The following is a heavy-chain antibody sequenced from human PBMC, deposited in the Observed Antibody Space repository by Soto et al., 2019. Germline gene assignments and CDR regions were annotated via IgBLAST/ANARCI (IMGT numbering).Heavy chain of an antibody. CDR1: GGTFSSYA. CDR2: LIPIFGTA. J-gene: IGHJ5*02. D-gene: IGHD2-8*02. CDR3: AGDAYCAGGSSPSSTEFDP. Sequence: SVKVSCKASGGTFSSYAISWVRQSPGQGLEWMGGLIPIFGTANYAQKFQGRVTITADKSTSTAYMDRSWLRHYDTSVYYCAGDAYCAGGSSPSSTEFDPWGKGSLV. V-gene: IGHV1-69*06.